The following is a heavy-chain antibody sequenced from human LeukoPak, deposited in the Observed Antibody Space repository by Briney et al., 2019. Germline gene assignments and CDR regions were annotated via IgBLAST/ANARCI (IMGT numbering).Heavy chain of an antibody. J-gene: IGHJ4*02. Sequence: PGRSLRLSCAASGFTFDDYAMHWVRQAPGKGLEWVSGISWNSGSIGYADSVKGRFTISRDNAKNSLYLQMNSLRAEDTAVYYCAVDIVVVPAAMWGQGTLVTVSS. V-gene: IGHV3-9*01. CDR2: ISWNSGSI. CDR3: AVDIVVVPAAM. CDR1: GFTFDDYA. D-gene: IGHD2-2*01.